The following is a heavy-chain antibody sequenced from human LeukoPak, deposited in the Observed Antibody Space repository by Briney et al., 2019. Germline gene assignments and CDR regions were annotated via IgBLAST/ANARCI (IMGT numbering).Heavy chain of an antibody. V-gene: IGHV2-70*11. Sequence: SGPTLVNPTQTLTLTCTFSGFSLKSNGMCVSWIRQPPGRALEWPARIDWDNDTYYSSSLKTRLTISKDTSKNQVVLTMTNMDPVDTATYFYARLGMGKTGLGGAFDTWGQGTMVTVSS. J-gene: IGHJ3*02. CDR2: IDWDNDT. D-gene: IGHD1-1*01. CDR3: ARLGMGKTGLGGAFDT. CDR1: GFSLKSNGMC.